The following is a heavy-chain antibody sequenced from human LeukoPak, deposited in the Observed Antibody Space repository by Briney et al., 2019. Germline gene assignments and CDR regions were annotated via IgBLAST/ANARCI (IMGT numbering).Heavy chain of an antibody. CDR1: GFTFSSYA. CDR2: ISGSGGSI. CDR3: AKVPHYDTDGYFDY. D-gene: IGHD3-22*01. V-gene: IGHV3-23*01. J-gene: IGHJ4*02. Sequence: GGSLRLSCAASGFTFSSYAMSWVRQAPGKGLEWVSGISGSGGSIYYADSVKGRFTISRDNSKNTLYLQMNSLRAEDTAVYYCAKVPHYDTDGYFDYWGQGTLVTVSS.